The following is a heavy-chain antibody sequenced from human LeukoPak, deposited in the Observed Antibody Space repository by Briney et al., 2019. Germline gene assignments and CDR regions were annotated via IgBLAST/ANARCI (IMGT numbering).Heavy chain of an antibody. J-gene: IGHJ4*02. V-gene: IGHV1-2*02. D-gene: IGHD2-2*01. CDR3: ARTKPPCSSCLLLDY. Sequence: ASVKVSCKASGFTFTDYYIQWVRQAPGQGLEWMGWINPNNGDTKYAQKFQGLVTMSRDTSISTAYMELSRLTSDDPAIYYCARTKPPCSSCLLLDYWGQGTLATVSS. CDR1: GFTFTDYY. CDR2: INPNNGDT.